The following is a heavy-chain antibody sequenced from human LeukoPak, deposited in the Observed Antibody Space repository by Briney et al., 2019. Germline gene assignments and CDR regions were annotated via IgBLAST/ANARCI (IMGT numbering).Heavy chain of an antibody. J-gene: IGHJ4*02. V-gene: IGHV3-48*03. CDR2: VSSSGSTI. CDR3: AKEGVIHYGINHFDY. CDR1: GFTFSSYE. D-gene: IGHD3-10*01. Sequence: GGSLRLSCAASGFTFSSYEMNWVRQAPGKGLEWVSYVSSSGSTIYYADSVKGRFTISRDNSKNTLYLQMNSLRAEDTAVYYCAKEGVIHYGINHFDYWGQGTLVTVSS.